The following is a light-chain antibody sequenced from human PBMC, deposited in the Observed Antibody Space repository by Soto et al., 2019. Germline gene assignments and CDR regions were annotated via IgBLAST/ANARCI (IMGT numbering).Light chain of an antibody. CDR1: QSISSY. CDR2: AAA. J-gene: IGKJ2*01. CDR3: QQSYSTPPT. Sequence: DSQMTQSPSSLSASVGDRVTITCRASQSISSYLNWYQQKPGKAPKLLIYAAASLQSGGPSRFSGSGSGTDFTLTISSLQPEDFATYYCQQSYSTPPTFGLGTKRAI. V-gene: IGKV1-39*01.